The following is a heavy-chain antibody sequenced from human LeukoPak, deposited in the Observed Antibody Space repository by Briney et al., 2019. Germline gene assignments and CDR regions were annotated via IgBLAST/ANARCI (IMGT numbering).Heavy chain of an antibody. Sequence: GGSLRLSCAASGFTFSTYSMNWVRQAPGKGLEWVSSISTTSDYIYYADSVKGRFTISRDNAKNSLYLQMNSLRGEDTAVYYCAAGFTNCYSCCWFDPWGQGALVTVSP. J-gene: IGHJ5*02. CDR1: GFTFSTYS. D-gene: IGHD2-2*01. CDR2: ISTTSDYI. CDR3: AAGFTNCYSCCWFDP. V-gene: IGHV3-21*01.